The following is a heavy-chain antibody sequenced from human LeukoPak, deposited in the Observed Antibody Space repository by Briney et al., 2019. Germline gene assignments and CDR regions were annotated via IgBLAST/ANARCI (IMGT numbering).Heavy chain of an antibody. Sequence: GGSPRLSCAASGFTFSSYGMHWVRQAPGKGLEWVAVISYDGSNKYYADSVKGRFTISRDNSQNTLYLQMNSLRAEDTAVYYCAKSYNGWGQGTLVTVSS. D-gene: IGHD1-1*01. J-gene: IGHJ4*02. CDR3: AKSYNG. V-gene: IGHV3-30*18. CDR2: ISYDGSNK. CDR1: GFTFSSYG.